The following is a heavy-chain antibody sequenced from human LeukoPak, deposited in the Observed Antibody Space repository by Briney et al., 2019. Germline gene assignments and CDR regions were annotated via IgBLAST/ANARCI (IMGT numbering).Heavy chain of an antibody. Sequence: PSETLSLTSTVSGGSISSSSDCWGWIRQPPGKGLEGIWRFYYSRSTYYNSSLKRRVTITIDTSKNQFSLKLRSVAAAATAGDYCGRLGVTMIVVVITTEGAFDIWGERTMVTLSS. D-gene: IGHD3-22*01. CDR2: FYYSRST. J-gene: IGHJ3*02. CDR3: GRLGVTMIVVVITTEGAFDI. V-gene: IGHV4-39*01. CDR1: GGSISSSSDC.